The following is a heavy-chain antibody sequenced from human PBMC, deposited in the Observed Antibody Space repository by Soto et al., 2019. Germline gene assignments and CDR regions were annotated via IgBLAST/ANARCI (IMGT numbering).Heavy chain of an antibody. V-gene: IGHV1-8*01. Sequence: QVQLVQSGAEVKKPGASVKVSCKASGYTFISYDINWVRQATGQGLEWMGWMNPNTGDTGYAQKLQGRVTMTRNTSLHTANLELSSLRSDDTAVYFCARGDGYIVDYWGQGTLVTVSS. CDR2: MNPNTGDT. J-gene: IGHJ4*02. D-gene: IGHD5-12*01. CDR1: GYTFISYD. CDR3: ARGDGYIVDY.